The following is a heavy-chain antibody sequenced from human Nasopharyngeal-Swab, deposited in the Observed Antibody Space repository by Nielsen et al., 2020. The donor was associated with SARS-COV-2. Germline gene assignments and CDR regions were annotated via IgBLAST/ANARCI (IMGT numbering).Heavy chain of an antibody. D-gene: IGHD6-13*01. CDR1: GFTFSSYW. CDR2: INSDGSST. CDR3: ARVRWRQQLEKGYYYYGMDV. V-gene: IGHV3-74*01. J-gene: IGHJ6*02. Sequence: GESLKISCAASGFTFSSYWMHWVRQAPGKGLVWVSRINSDGSSTSYADSVKGRFTISRDNAKNTLYLQMNSLGAEDTAVYYCARVRWRQQLEKGYYYYGMDVWGQGTTVTVSS.